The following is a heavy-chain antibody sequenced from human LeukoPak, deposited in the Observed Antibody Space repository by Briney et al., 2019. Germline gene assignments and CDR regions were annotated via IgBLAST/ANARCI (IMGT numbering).Heavy chain of an antibody. CDR3: VTWYWGPYYFDY. Sequence: SVKVSCKASGGTFSSYAISWVRQAPGQGLEWMGGIIPIFGTANYAQKFQGRVTMTEDTSTDTAYMELSSLRAEDTAVYYCVTWYWGPYYFDYWGQGTLVTVSS. CDR2: IIPIFGTA. CDR1: GGTFSSYA. V-gene: IGHV1-69*06. D-gene: IGHD2-8*02. J-gene: IGHJ4*02.